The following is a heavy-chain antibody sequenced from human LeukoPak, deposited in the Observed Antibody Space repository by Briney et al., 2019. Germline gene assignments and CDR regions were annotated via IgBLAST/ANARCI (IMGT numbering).Heavy chain of an antibody. V-gene: IGHV3-30*18. CDR2: ISYDGSVQ. D-gene: IGHD2-21*02. J-gene: IGHJ4*02. CDR3: AKEVTPKVAPAAEY. CDR1: GFTFSDYG. Sequence: GGSLRLSCAASGFTFSDYGMHWARQAPGKGLEWVAVISYDGSVQFYGDSVKGRFTISRDNSKNTLHLQMESLGVEDTALYYCAKEVTPKVAPAAEYWGQGTLVTVSS.